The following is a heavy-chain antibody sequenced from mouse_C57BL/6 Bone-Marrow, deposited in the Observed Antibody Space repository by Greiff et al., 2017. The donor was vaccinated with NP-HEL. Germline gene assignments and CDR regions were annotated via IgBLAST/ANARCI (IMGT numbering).Heavy chain of an antibody. D-gene: IGHD3-2*02. V-gene: IGHV1-69*01. J-gene: IGHJ3*01. CDR1: GYTFTSYW. Sequence: VQLQQPGAELVMPGASVKLSCKASGYTFTSYWMHWVKQRPGQGLEWIGEIDPSDSYTNYNQKFKGKSTLTVDKSSSTAYMQLSSLTSEDSAVYYCARGDDSSGRAWFAYWGQGTLVTVSA. CDR3: ARGDDSSGRAWFAY. CDR2: IDPSDSYT.